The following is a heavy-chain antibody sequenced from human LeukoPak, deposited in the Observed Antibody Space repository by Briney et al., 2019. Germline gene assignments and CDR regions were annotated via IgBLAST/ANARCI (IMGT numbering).Heavy chain of an antibody. CDR2: IYHSGST. Sequence: PSETLSLTCTVSGGSISSGGYYWSWIRQHPGKGLEWIGYIYHSGSTYYNPSLKSRVTISVDTSKNQFSLKLSSVTAADTAVYYCARVDCSGGSCYSEVAFDIWGQGTMVTVSS. CDR3: ARVDCSGGSCYSEVAFDI. J-gene: IGHJ3*02. V-gene: IGHV4-31*03. D-gene: IGHD2-15*01. CDR1: GGSISSGGYY.